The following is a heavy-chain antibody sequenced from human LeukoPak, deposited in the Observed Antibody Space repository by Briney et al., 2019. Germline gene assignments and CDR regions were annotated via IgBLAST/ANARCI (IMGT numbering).Heavy chain of an antibody. D-gene: IGHD5-18*01. Sequence: GGSLRLSCAASGFTFSSYAMHWARQAPGKGLEYVSAISSNGGSTYYANSVKGRFTISRDNSKNTLYLQMGSLRAEDMAVYYCAKDPEYSYGAYFDYWGQGTLVTVYS. V-gene: IGHV3-64*01. CDR3: AKDPEYSYGAYFDY. CDR2: ISSNGGST. CDR1: GFTFSSYA. J-gene: IGHJ4*02.